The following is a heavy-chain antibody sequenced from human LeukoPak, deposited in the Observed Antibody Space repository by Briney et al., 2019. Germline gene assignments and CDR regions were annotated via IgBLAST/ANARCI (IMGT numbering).Heavy chain of an antibody. CDR2: MNPNSGNT. J-gene: IGHJ4*02. CDR1: GYTFTSYD. V-gene: IGHV1-8*01. Sequence: ASVKVSCKASGYTFTSYDINWVRQATGQGLEWMGWMNPNSGNTGYAQKFQGRVTMTRNTSISTAYVELSSLRSEDTAVYYCATVVGATFLIDYWGQGTLVTVSS. CDR3: ATVVGATFLIDY. D-gene: IGHD1-26*01.